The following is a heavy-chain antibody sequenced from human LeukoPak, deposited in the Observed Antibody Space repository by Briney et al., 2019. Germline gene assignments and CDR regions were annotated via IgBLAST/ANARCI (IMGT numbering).Heavy chain of an antibody. V-gene: IGHV3-23*01. D-gene: IGHD3-22*01. CDR3: AKREAGDYYDSSGYYYLADAFDI. Sequence: GGSLRLSCAASGFTFSSYAMSWVRQAPGKGLEWVSAISGSGGSTYYADSVKGRFTISRDNSKNTLYLQMNSLRAEDTAVYYCAKREAGDYYDSSGYYYLADAFDIWGQGTMVTVSS. CDR2: ISGSGGST. CDR1: GFTFSSYA. J-gene: IGHJ3*02.